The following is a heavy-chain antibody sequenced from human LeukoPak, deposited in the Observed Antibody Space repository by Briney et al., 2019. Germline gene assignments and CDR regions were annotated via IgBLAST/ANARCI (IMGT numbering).Heavy chain of an antibody. CDR1: GFTFSNYS. V-gene: IGHV3-11*04. J-gene: IGHJ4*02. D-gene: IGHD6-13*01. Sequence: GGSLRLSCAASGFTFSNYSMSWFRRAPGKGLEGVSYISSSGSTIYYADSVKGRFTISRDNAKNSLYLRMNSLRAEDTAVYYCARGRYSSSWYADYWGQGTLVTVSS. CDR3: ARGRYSSSWYADY. CDR2: ISSSGSTI.